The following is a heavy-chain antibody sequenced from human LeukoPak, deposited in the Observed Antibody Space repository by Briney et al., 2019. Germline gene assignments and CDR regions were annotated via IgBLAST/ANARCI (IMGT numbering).Heavy chain of an antibody. V-gene: IGHV4-59*08. CDR3: ARNGYMGYNWFDP. Sequence: SETLSLTCTVSGGSISSYYWGWIRQSPGKGLEWIGNIYNSGNTYYNPSLKSRVTISVDTSKNQFSLKLSSVTAADTAVYYCARNGYMGYNWFDPWGQGTLVTVSS. J-gene: IGHJ5*02. D-gene: IGHD5-24*01. CDR2: IYNSGNT. CDR1: GGSISSYY.